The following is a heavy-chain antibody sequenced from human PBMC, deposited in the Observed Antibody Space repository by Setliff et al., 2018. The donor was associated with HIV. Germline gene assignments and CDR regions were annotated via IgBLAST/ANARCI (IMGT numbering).Heavy chain of an antibody. CDR3: ARLEKLDDISYFDY. CDR2: INHSGTT. D-gene: IGHD3-3*02. Sequence: NPSETLSLTCAVYGGPFSGYYWSWIRQPPGKGLEWIGEINHSGTTNYNPSLKSRVTISVDTSQNQVSLKLSFVTAADTAVYFCARLEKLDDISYFDYWGQGTLVTVSS. CDR1: GGPFSGYY. V-gene: IGHV4-34*01. J-gene: IGHJ4*02.